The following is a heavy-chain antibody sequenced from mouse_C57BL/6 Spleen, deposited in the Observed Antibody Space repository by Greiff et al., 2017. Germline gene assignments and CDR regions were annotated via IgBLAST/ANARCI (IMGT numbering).Heavy chain of an antibody. CDR1: GYTFTSYW. CDR2: IDPSDSYT. V-gene: IGHV1-69*01. J-gene: IGHJ2*01. Sequence: QVQLQQPGAELVMPGASVKLSCKASGYTFTSYWMHWVKQRPGQGLEWIGEIDPSDSYTNYNQKFKGKSTLTVDKSSSTAYMQLSSLTAEDSAVYYCARAGGSAGTDYWGQGTTVTVSS. CDR3: ARAGGSAGTDY. D-gene: IGHD3-2*02.